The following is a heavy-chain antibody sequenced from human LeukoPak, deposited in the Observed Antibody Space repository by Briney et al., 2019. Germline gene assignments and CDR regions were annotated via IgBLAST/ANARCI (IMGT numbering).Heavy chain of an antibody. D-gene: IGHD1-14*01. V-gene: IGHV4-59*01. Sequence: SETLSLTCTVSGGSISSYYWSWIRQPPGKGLEWIGYIYYSGSTNYNPSLKSRVTIPVDTSKNQFSLKLSSVTAADTAVYYCATTGGYPDYWGQGTLVTVSS. CDR1: GGSISSYY. CDR3: ATTGGYPDY. J-gene: IGHJ4*02. CDR2: IYYSGST.